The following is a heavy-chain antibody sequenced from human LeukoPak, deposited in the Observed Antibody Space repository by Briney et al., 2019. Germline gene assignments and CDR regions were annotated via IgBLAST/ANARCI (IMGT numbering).Heavy chain of an antibody. V-gene: IGHV4-34*01. J-gene: IGHJ4*02. CDR3: ARGRPRGYSYGFAPALDY. Sequence: PSETLSLTCAVYGGSFSGYYWSWIRQPPGKGLEWIGEINHSGSTNYNPSIKSRVTISVDTSKNQFSLKLSSVTAADTAVYYCARGRPRGYSYGFAPALDYWGQGTLVTVSS. CDR1: GGSFSGYY. CDR2: INHSGST. D-gene: IGHD5-18*01.